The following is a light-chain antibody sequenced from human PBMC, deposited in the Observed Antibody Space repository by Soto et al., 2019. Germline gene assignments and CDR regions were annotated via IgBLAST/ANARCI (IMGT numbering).Light chain of an antibody. V-gene: IGKV3D-20*02. Sequence: EIVLTQSPATLSLSPGERATLSCRSSQSVRSSHLAWYQQKPGQAPRLLIYDASNRATGIPARFSGSGSGTDFTLTISSLEPEDVAVYYCQQRSSWPITLGQGTRLEIK. J-gene: IGKJ5*01. CDR2: DAS. CDR1: QSVRSSH. CDR3: QQRSSWPIT.